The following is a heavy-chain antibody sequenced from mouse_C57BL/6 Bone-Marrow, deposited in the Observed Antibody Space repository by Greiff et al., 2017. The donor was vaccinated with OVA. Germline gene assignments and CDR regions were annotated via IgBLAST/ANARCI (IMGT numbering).Heavy chain of an antibody. D-gene: IGHD1-1*01. Sequence: VQLQESGAELARPGASVKLSCKASGYTFTSYGISWVKQRTGQGLEWIGEIYPRSGNTYYNEKFKGKATLTADKSSSTAYMELRSLTSEDSAVYFCAREGFITTGGYFDVWGTGTTVTVSS. CDR2: IYPRSGNT. CDR3: AREGFITTGGYFDV. CDR1: GYTFTSYG. J-gene: IGHJ1*03. V-gene: IGHV1-81*01.